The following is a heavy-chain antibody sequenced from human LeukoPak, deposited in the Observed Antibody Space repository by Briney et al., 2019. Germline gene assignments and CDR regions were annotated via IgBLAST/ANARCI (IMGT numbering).Heavy chain of an antibody. CDR1: AGSISNYY. CDR2: IYYIGSA. V-gene: IGHV4-59*01. J-gene: IGHJ4*02. Sequence: PETLSLASIVYAGSISNYYWSWVRQLPGNGLEWIGYIYYIGSAKYNRSLRSRVTISVDTSENQFSLKLSSVTAADTAFYYCARFEIGIYGDYFFDYWGKGTLVTVSS. CDR3: ARFEIGIYGDYFFDY. D-gene: IGHD4-17*01.